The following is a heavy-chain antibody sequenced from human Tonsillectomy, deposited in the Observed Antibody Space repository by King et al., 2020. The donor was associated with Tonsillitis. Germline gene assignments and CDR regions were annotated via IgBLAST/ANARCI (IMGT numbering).Heavy chain of an antibody. CDR2: IYYTGST. V-gene: IGHV4-30-4*07. CDR1: GGSISSGDYS. J-gene: IGHJ5*02. CDR3: ARDPRPFGFVGWFDP. Sequence: QLQESGPGLVKPSQTLSLTCAVSGGSISSGDYSWSWIRQPPGKGLEWIGYIYYTGSTYYNPSLKSRVTLSVDTSKNQFSLRLSSVTAADTAVYFCARDPRPFGFVGWFDPWGQGTLVTISS. D-gene: IGHD3-16*01.